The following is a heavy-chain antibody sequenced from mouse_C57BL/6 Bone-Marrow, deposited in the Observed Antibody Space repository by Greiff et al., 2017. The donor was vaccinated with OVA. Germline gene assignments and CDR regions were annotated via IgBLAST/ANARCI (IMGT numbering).Heavy chain of an antibody. CDR2: FYPGSGSI. Sequence: VKLQQSGAELVRPGTSVKLSCKASGYTFTEYTIHWVKQRSGQGLEWIGWFYPGSGSIKYNEKFKDKATLTADKSSSTVYMELSRLTSEDSAVYFCARHEELSYYGSSYWYFDVWGTGTTVTVSS. V-gene: IGHV1-62-2*01. J-gene: IGHJ1*03. D-gene: IGHD1-1*01. CDR1: GYTFTEYT. CDR3: ARHEELSYYGSSYWYFDV.